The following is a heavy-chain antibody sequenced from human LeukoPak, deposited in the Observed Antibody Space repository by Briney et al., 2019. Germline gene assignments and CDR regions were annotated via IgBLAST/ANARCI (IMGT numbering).Heavy chain of an antibody. J-gene: IGHJ4*02. CDR3: GRDFWGSINH. V-gene: IGHV3-74*01. CDR1: GFTFSTYG. Sequence: PGGSLRLSCAVSGFTFSTYGMNWVRQAPGKGLVWVSPINNNGHTTVYADSVKGRFTISRDNAKNTLYLQMNSLRAEDTAVYYCGRDFWGSINHGGQGTLVTVPS. D-gene: IGHD3-16*01. CDR2: INNNGHTT.